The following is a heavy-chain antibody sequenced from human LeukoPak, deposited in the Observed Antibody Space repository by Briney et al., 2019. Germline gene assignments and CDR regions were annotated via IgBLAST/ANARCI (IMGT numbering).Heavy chain of an antibody. D-gene: IGHD2-21*01. CDR3: ANSLTSGY. Sequence: PGGSLRLSCAASGFSFSSHSMYWVRQAPGKGLVCVSRISTDGTSTNYADSVKGRFTISRDNAKNTLYLQMNSLRAEDTAVYYCANSLTSGYWGQGTLVTVSS. V-gene: IGHV3-74*01. CDR2: ISTDGTST. CDR1: GFSFSSHS. J-gene: IGHJ4*02.